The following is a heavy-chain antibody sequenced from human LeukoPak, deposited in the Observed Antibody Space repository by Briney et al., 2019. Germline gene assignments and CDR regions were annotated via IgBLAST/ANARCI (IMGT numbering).Heavy chain of an antibody. J-gene: IGHJ5*02. V-gene: IGHV4-4*07. D-gene: IGHD1-26*01. CDR1: GGSISSYY. CDR3: ARDRGVRGGSYGTWFDP. CDR2: IYTSGST. Sequence: SETLSLTCTVSGGSISSYYWSWIRQPAGKGLEWIGRIYTSGSTDYNPSLKSRVTMSVDTSKNQFSLKLSSVTAADTAVYYCARDRGVRGGSYGTWFDPWGQGTLVTVSS.